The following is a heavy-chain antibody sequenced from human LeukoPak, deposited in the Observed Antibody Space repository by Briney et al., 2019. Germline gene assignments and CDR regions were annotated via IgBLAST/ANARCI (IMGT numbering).Heavy chain of an antibody. Sequence: GGSLRLSCTASGFTFGDYAMSWVRQAPGKGLEWVGFIRSKAYGGTTEYAASVKGRFTISRDDSKSIAYLQMNSLKTEDTAVYYCTSGSSGWYWGPFDYWGQGTLVTVSS. V-gene: IGHV3-49*04. D-gene: IGHD6-19*01. CDR3: TSGSSGWYWGPFDY. CDR2: IRSKAYGGTT. J-gene: IGHJ4*02. CDR1: GFTFGDYA.